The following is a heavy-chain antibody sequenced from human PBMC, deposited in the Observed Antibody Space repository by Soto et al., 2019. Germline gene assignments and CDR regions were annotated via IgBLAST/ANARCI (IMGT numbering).Heavy chain of an antibody. J-gene: IGHJ5*02. D-gene: IGHD5-18*01. V-gene: IGHV1-46*03. CDR2: INPSGGST. CDR1: GYTFTSYY. Sequence: GASVKVSCKASGYTFTSYYMHCVRQAPGQGLEWMGIINPSGGSTSYAQKFQGRVTMTRDTSTSTVYMELSSLRSEDTAVYYCARVYPSDTRYGYVGNNWFDPWGQGSLVTVSS. CDR3: ARVYPSDTRYGYVGNNWFDP.